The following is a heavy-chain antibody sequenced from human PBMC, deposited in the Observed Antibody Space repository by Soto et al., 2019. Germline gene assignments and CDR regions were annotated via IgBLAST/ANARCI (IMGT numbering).Heavy chain of an antibody. CDR2: INHSGST. J-gene: IGHJ4*02. Sequence: KSSETLSLTCAVYGGSFSGYYWSWIRQPPGKGLEWIGEINHSGSTNYNPSLKSRVTISVDTSKNQFSLKLSSVTAADTAVYYCAIVYSSSWYYFDYWGQGTLVTVSS. D-gene: IGHD6-13*01. CDR1: GGSFSGYY. V-gene: IGHV4-34*01. CDR3: AIVYSSSWYYFDY.